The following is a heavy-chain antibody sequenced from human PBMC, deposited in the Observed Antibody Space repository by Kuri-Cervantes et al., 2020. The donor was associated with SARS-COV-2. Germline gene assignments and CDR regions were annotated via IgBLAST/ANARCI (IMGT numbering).Heavy chain of an antibody. CDR1: GYTFTSYD. D-gene: IGHD2-2*02. CDR3: ARGRKCCSSTSCYTVWYFDL. CDR2: MNPNSGNT. J-gene: IGHJ2*01. V-gene: IGHV1-8*03. Sequence: ASVKVSCKASGYTFTSYDINWVRQATGQGLEWMGWMNPNSGNTGYAQKFQGRVTITRNTSISTAYMELSSLRSEDTAVYYCARGRKCCSSTSCYTVWYFDLRGRGTLVTVSS.